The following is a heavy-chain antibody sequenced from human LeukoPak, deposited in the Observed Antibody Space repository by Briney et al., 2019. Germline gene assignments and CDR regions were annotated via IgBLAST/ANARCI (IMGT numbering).Heavy chain of an antibody. J-gene: IGHJ6*03. Sequence: GGSLRLSCAASGFTFSSYGMHWVRQAPGKGLEWVAFIRYDGSNKYYADSVKGRFTISRDNSKNTLYLQMNSLRAEDTAVYYCARGDYYDSSGYYSNYYYYMDVWGKGTTVTVSS. CDR1: GFTFSSYG. D-gene: IGHD3-22*01. V-gene: IGHV3-30*02. CDR3: ARGDYYDSSGYYSNYYYYMDV. CDR2: IRYDGSNK.